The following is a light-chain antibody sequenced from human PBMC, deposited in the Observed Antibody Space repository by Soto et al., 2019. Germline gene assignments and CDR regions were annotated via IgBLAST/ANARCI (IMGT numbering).Light chain of an antibody. CDR1: QSVSSSY. V-gene: IGKV3-20*01. CDR2: GAS. Sequence: EIVLTQSPGTLSLSPGERATLSCRASQSVSSSYLAWYQQKPGQSPRLLIYGASSRATGIPDRFSGSGSGTDFTLTISRLEPEDFAVYYCQQYYSSRLTLGGGTKVEIK. CDR3: QQYYSSRLT. J-gene: IGKJ4*01.